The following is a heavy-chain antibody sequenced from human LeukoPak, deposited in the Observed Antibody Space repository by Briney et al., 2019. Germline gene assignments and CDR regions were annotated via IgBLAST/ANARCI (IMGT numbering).Heavy chain of an antibody. D-gene: IGHD2-2*02. J-gene: IGHJ3*02. CDR2: IIPILGIA. CDR1: GGTFSSYT. V-gene: IGHV1-69*02. Sequence: SVKVSCKASGGTFSSYTISLVRQAPGQGLEWMGRIIPILGIANYAQKFQGRVTITADKSTSTAYMELSSLRSEDTGVYYCARAYCSSTSCYSAFDIWGQGTMVTVSS. CDR3: ARAYCSSTSCYSAFDI.